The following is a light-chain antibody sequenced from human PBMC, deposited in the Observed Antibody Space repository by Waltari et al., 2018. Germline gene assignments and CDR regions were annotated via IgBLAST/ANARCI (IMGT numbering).Light chain of an antibody. CDR3: QSYDTSLSVV. CDR2: GSS. Sequence: QSVLTQPPAVSGAPGQRVTIPCTGSGPNSGAGEAAHWYPQLPRAAPKLLIYGSSTRPLGVPDRFFGSTSGTSASLAITGLQAEDEADYYCQSYDTSLSVVFGGGTKLTVL. J-gene: IGLJ3*02. V-gene: IGLV1-40*01. CDR1: GPNSGAGEA.